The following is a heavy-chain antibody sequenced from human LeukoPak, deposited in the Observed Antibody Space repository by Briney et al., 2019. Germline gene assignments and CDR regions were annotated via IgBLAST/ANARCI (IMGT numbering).Heavy chain of an antibody. Sequence: ASVKVSCKASGYTFTSYYMHWVRQAPGQGLEWMGIINPSGGSTSYAQKFQGRVTMTRDTSTSTVYMELSSLRSEDTAVYYCARGTRITTIVVVNYLFSYWGQGTLVTVSS. D-gene: IGHD3-22*01. J-gene: IGHJ4*02. CDR1: GYTFTSYY. V-gene: IGHV1-46*01. CDR2: INPSGGST. CDR3: ARGTRITTIVVVNYLFSY.